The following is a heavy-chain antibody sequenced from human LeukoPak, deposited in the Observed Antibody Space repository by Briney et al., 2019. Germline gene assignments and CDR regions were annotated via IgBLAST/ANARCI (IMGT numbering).Heavy chain of an antibody. D-gene: IGHD2-15*01. CDR1: GFTFSSYA. J-gene: IGHJ4*02. CDR3: AKQLGYCSDGSCYFPY. CDR2: VSNNGGYT. V-gene: IGHV3-23*01. Sequence: GGSLRLSCAASGFTFSSYAMSWVRQAPGKGLEWVSAVSNNGGYTYYADSVQGRFTISRDNSKSTLCLQMNSLRAEDTAVYYCAKQLGYCSDGSCYFPYWGQGTLVTVSS.